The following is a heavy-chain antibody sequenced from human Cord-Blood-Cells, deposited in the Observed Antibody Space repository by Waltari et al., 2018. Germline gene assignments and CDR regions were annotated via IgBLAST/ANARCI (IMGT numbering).Heavy chain of an antibody. D-gene: IGHD7-27*01. J-gene: IGHJ3*02. CDR2: IYYSGST. V-gene: IGHV4-39*01. CDR3: ARQVLGISGIGVAFDI. Sequence: WIRQPPGKGLEWIGSIYYSGSTYYNPSLKSRVTISVDTSKNQFSLKLSSVTAADTAVYYCARQVLGISGIGVAFDIWGQGTMVTVSS.